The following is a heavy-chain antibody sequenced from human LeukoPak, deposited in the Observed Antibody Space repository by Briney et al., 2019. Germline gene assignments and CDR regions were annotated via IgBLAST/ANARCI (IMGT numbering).Heavy chain of an antibody. CDR1: GFTFSSYG. V-gene: IGHV3-64*01. J-gene: IGHJ4*02. Sequence: GGSLRLSCEASGFTFSSYGMHWVRQAPGKGLEYVSSISSNGGRTYYANSVKGRFTISRDDSKNTLYLQMGSLRAEDMAVYYCARGSIYRPLDYWGQGTLVTVSS. D-gene: IGHD3-3*02. CDR2: ISSNGGRT. CDR3: ARGSIYRPLDY.